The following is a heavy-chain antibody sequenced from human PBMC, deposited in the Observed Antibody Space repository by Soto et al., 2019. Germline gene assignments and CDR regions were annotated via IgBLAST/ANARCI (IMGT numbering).Heavy chain of an antibody. CDR1: GFTFSNAW. CDR3: TTDGEYCSSTSCFEHYYYGMDV. D-gene: IGHD2-2*01. CDR2: IKSKTDGGTT. J-gene: IGHJ6*02. Sequence: GGSLRLSCAASGFTFSNAWMNWVRQAPGKGLEWVGRIKSKTDGGTTDYAAPVKGRFTISRDDSKNTLYLQMNSLKTEDTAVYYCTTDGEYCSSTSCFEHYYYGMDVWGQGTTVTVSS. V-gene: IGHV3-15*07.